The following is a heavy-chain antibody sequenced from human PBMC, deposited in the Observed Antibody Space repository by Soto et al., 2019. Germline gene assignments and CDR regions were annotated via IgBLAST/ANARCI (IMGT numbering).Heavy chain of an antibody. D-gene: IGHD5-18*01. V-gene: IGHV3-48*01. Sequence: EVQLVESGGGLVQPGGSLRLSCAASGFTFGSYSMNWVRQAPGKGLEWVSYISSSSSTIYYADSVEGRFTISRDNAKNSLDLQMNSLRAEDTAVYYCAKDGGYSYGPYDYWGHGTLVTVSS. CDR1: GFTFGSYS. CDR3: AKDGGYSYGPYDY. CDR2: ISSSSSTI. J-gene: IGHJ4*01.